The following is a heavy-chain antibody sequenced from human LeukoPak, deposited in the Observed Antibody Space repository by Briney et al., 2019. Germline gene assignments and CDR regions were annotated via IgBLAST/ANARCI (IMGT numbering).Heavy chain of an antibody. CDR2: IRSDGRAT. CDR3: AKDRDGGNFYFDY. Sequence: PGGSLRLSCAASGFTFRSFGMHWVRQAPGKGLEWVSFIRSDGRATDYADSVKGRLTISRDNSRNTLYVQMNSLRDEDTAIYYCAKDRDGGNFYFDYWGQGIPVTVSS. V-gene: IGHV3-30*02. CDR1: GFTFRSFG. J-gene: IGHJ4*02. D-gene: IGHD4-23*01.